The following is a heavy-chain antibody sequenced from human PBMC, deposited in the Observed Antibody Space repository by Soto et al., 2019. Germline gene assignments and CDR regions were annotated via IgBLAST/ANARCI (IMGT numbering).Heavy chain of an antibody. CDR1: GFTFSSYA. V-gene: IGHV3-64D*06. CDR2: ISTNGGST. D-gene: IGHD3-22*01. J-gene: IGHJ4*02. Sequence: PGESLKISCSASGFTFSSYAMHWVRQAPGKGLEYVSSISTNGGSTHYADSVKGRFTISRDNSKNTQYLQMSSLRADDTAVYYCVKGVYYYDSSGYYPFDYWGQGTLVTVSS. CDR3: VKGVYYYDSSGYYPFDY.